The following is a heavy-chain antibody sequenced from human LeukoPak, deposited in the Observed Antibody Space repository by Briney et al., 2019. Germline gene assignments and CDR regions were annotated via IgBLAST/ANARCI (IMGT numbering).Heavy chain of an antibody. CDR2: IVGSGGST. Sequence: GGSLRLSCAASGFAFTTHAMSWVRQAPGKGLEWVSGIVGSGGSTYYADSVKGRFTISRDNSKNTLSLQMNSLRVEDTAVYYCARDPASLPNDAFDIWGQGTMVTVSS. V-gene: IGHV3-23*01. J-gene: IGHJ3*02. D-gene: IGHD2-2*01. CDR3: ARDPASLPNDAFDI. CDR1: GFAFTTHA.